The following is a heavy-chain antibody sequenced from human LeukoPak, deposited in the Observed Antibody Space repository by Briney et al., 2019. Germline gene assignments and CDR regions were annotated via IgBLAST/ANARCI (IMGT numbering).Heavy chain of an antibody. D-gene: IGHD2-2*01. CDR1: GFTFSNYW. CDR3: ARGGAPYCSSTSCYEDRFDP. V-gene: IGHV3-7*05. Sequence: GRSLRLSCAASGFTFSNYWMSWVRQAPGKGLEWVANIRQDRSEKYYVDSVKGRFTISRDNAKNSLYLQMISLRAEDTAVYYCARGGAPYCSSTSCYEDRFDPWGQGTLVTVSS. CDR2: IRQDRSEK. J-gene: IGHJ5*02.